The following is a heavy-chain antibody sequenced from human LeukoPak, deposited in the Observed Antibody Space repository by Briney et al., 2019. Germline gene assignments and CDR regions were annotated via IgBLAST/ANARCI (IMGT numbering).Heavy chain of an antibody. V-gene: IGHV4-59*01. J-gene: IGHJ3*02. CDR1: DDSISTYY. D-gene: IGHD5-18*01. CDR3: AGGWIQPGAFDI. Sequence: SETLSLTCTVSDDSISTYYWSWIRQPPGKGLEWIGYIYYSGSTNCNPSLKSRVTISVDTSKNQFSLKLSSVTAADTAVYYCAGGWIQPGAFDIWDQGTMVTVSS. CDR2: IYYSGST.